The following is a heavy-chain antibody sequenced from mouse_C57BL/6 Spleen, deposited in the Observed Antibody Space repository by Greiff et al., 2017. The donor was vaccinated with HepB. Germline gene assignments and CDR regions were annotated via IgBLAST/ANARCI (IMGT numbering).Heavy chain of an antibody. CDR2: IHPNSGST. CDR3: ARDEGYYVYYFDY. D-gene: IGHD2-3*01. CDR1: GYTFTSYW. Sequence: QVQLQQPGAELVKPGASVKLSCKASGYTFTSYWMHWVKQRPGQGLEWIGMIHPNSGSTNYNEKFKGKATLTADTSSSTAYMQLSSLTSEDSAVYYCARDEGYYVYYFDYWGQGTTLTVSS. J-gene: IGHJ2*01. V-gene: IGHV1-64*01.